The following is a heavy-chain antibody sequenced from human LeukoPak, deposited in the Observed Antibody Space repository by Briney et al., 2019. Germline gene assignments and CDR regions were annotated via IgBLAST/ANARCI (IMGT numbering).Heavy chain of an antibody. CDR3: ARDYDYVWGSYPLDY. J-gene: IGHJ4*02. CDR2: IIPIFGTA. V-gene: IGHV1-69*13. D-gene: IGHD3-16*02. CDR1: GGTFSSYA. Sequence: GASVKVSCKASGGTFSSYAISWVRQAPGQGLEWMGGIIPIFGTANYAQKFQGRVTITADESTSTAYMELSSLRSEDTAVYYCARDYDYVWGSYPLDYWGQGTLVTVSS.